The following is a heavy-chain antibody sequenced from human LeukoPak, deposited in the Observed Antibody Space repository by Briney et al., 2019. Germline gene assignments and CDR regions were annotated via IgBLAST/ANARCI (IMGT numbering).Heavy chain of an antibody. CDR1: GGTFSSYA. Sequence: SVKVSCKASGGTFSSYAISWARQAPGQGLEWMGGIIPIFGTANYAQKFQGRVTITADESTSTAYMELSSLRSEDTAVYYCARAERKLDPQLRYWGQGTLVTVSS. V-gene: IGHV1-69*13. J-gene: IGHJ4*02. CDR3: ARAERKLDPQLRY. D-gene: IGHD1-1*01. CDR2: IIPIFGTA.